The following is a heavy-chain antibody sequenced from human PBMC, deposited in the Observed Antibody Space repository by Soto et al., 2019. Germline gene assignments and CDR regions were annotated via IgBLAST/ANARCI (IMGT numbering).Heavy chain of an antibody. V-gene: IGHV3-33*01. J-gene: IGHJ2*01. CDR3: ARDRGTTVDGLLKGDLDL. D-gene: IGHD1-1*01. CDR2: IWFDGSNQ. CDR1: GFTFSSFG. Sequence: QVQLVESGGGVVQPGRSLRLSCGASGFTFSSFGMHWVRQAPGKGLEWVSIIWFDGSNQYYADSVKGRFTITRDNSKNTLYLQMNSLRAADTAVYYCARDRGTTVDGLLKGDLDLWGRGTLVTVSS.